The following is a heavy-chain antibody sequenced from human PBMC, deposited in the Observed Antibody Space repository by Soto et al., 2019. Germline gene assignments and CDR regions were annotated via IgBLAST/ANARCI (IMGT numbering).Heavy chain of an antibody. J-gene: IGHJ5*02. D-gene: IGHD6-6*01. Sequence: TLSLTCTVSGGSISSGGYYWTWIRQHPGKGLEWIGYIYDSGTTYYNPSLKSRVTISVDTSNNQFSLRLTSVTAADTAVYYCASNIAVRNHWFDPWGQGSLVTVSS. CDR3: ASNIAVRNHWFDP. V-gene: IGHV4-31*03. CDR2: IYDSGTT. CDR1: GGSISSGGYY.